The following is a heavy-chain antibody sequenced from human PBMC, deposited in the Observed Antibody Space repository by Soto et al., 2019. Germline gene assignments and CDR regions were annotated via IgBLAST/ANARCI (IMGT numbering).Heavy chain of an antibody. Sequence: QVQLQESGPGLVKPSETLSLTCTVSGGSISSYYWSWIRQPPGKGLEWIGYIYYSGSTNYNPSLKSRVTISVDTAKNQFTLKLSSVTAADTAGYYCASLNSGSYHFDYWGQGTLVTVSS. CDR3: ASLNSGSYHFDY. CDR2: IYYSGST. CDR1: GGSISSYY. D-gene: IGHD1-26*01. J-gene: IGHJ4*02. V-gene: IGHV4-59*01.